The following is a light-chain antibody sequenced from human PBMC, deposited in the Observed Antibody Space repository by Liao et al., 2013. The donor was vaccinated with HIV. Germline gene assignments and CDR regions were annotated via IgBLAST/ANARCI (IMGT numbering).Light chain of an antibody. CDR1: KLGDKY. CDR2: QDS. CDR3: QAWDSSTGGV. J-gene: IGLJ1*01. V-gene: IGLV3-1*01. Sequence: SYELTQTPSVSVSPGQTASITCSGDKLGDKYVCWYQQKPGQSPVLVIYQDSKRPSGIPERFSGSNSGNTATLTISGTQAMDEADYYCQAWDSSTGGVFGTGTKVTVL.